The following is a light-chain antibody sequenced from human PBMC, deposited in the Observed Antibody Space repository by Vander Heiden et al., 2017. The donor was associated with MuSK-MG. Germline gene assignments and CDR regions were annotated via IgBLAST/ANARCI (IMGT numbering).Light chain of an antibody. V-gene: IGKV1-39*01. J-gene: IGKJ1*01. CDR1: QIISTY. Sequence: DIQMTQSPSSLCASVGDRVTITCRASQIISTYLNWYQQKPGKAPELLIYAASDLQSGVPSRFSGSGSATDFTLTINRLQPEDFATYYCQQSDSTPGTFGQGTKVEIK. CDR2: AAS. CDR3: QQSDSTPGT.